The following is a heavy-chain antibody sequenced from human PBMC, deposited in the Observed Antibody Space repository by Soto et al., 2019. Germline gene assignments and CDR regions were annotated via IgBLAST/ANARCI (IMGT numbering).Heavy chain of an antibody. CDR3: ATGLFEIFGVAPDY. D-gene: IGHD3-3*01. CDR2: IIPIVGIA. CDR1: GGTFSSYT. J-gene: IGHJ4*02. V-gene: IGHV1-69*02. Sequence: SVKVSCKASGGTFSSYTISWVRQAPGQGLEWMGRIIPIVGIANYAQKFQGRVTMTADKSTNTAYMELSSLRSEDTAVYYCATGLFEIFGVAPDYWGQGTLVTVSS.